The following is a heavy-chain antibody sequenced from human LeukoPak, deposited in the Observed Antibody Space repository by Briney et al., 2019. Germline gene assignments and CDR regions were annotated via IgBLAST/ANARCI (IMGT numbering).Heavy chain of an antibody. V-gene: IGHV1-8*01. CDR2: MSPNGGNT. CDR1: EYTFTSYD. Sequence: ASVKVSCKASEYTFTSYDINWVRQATGQGLEWMGWMSPNGGNTGYAQKFQGRVTMTTDTSTSTAYMELRSLRSDDTAVYYCARVIGHSYGWVYWGQGTLVTVSS. D-gene: IGHD5-18*01. J-gene: IGHJ4*02. CDR3: ARVIGHSYGWVY.